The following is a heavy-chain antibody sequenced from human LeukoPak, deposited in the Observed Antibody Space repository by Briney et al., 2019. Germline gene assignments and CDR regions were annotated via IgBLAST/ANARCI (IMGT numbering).Heavy chain of an antibody. Sequence: PGGSLRLSCAGSGFTFSSYAINWVRQAPGKGLEWVSVISDNGDRTYYADSVKGRFTISRDNSKNTLYLQMNSLRTEDTALYYCAKVISGLSAFDIWGQGTMVSVSS. V-gene: IGHV3-23*01. CDR2: ISDNGDRT. CDR1: GFTFSSYA. J-gene: IGHJ3*02. CDR3: AKVISGLSAFDI. D-gene: IGHD3-22*01.